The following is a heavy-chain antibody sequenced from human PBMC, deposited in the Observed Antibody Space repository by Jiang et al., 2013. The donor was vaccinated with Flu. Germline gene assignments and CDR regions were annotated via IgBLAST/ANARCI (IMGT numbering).Heavy chain of an antibody. D-gene: IGHD1-26*01. V-gene: IGHV4-4*07. CDR1: GGSISSYY. Sequence: GPGLVKSSETLFLTCTVSGGSISSYYWSWIRQPAGKGLEWIGRIYTSGSTNYNPSLKSRVTMSVDTSKNQFSLKLNSVTAADTAVYYCARDDTGGGGRSYDFWGQGTLVTVSS. CDR3: ARDDTGGGGRSYDF. CDR2: IYTSGST. J-gene: IGHJ4*02.